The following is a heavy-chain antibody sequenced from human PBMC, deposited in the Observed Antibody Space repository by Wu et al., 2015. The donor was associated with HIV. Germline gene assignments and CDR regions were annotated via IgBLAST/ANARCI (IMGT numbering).Heavy chain of an antibody. D-gene: IGHD3-22*01. CDR2: IIPILGTA. J-gene: IGHJ1*01. Sequence: QVQLVQSGAEVKKPGSSVKVSCKASGGTLSNYAINWVRQAPGQGLEWMGGIIPILGTANYAQKFQGRVTITADESTNTTYMELSSLRSEDTALYYCVRDREYDSRGWYFQHWGQGTLVTVSS. V-gene: IGHV1-69*11. CDR1: GGTLSNYA. CDR3: VRDREYDSRGWYFQH.